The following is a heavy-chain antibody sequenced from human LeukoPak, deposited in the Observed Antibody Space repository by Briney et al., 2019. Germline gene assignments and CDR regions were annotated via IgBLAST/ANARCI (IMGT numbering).Heavy chain of an antibody. CDR1: GGSISSSSYY. CDR3: ARHTYDSSGNAFDI. D-gene: IGHD3-22*01. CDR2: IYYSGST. J-gene: IGHJ3*02. Sequence: SETLSLTCTVSGGSISSSSYYWGWIRQPPGKGLEWIGSIYYSGSTYYNPSLKSRVTISVDTSKNQFSLKLSSVTAADTAVYYCARHTYDSSGNAFDIWGQGTMVTVSS. V-gene: IGHV4-39*01.